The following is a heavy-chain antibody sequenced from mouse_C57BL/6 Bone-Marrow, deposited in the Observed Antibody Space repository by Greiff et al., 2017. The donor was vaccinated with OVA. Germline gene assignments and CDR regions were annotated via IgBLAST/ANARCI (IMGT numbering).Heavy chain of an antibody. V-gene: IGHV1-9*01. CDR3: ARGEETGTVAMDD. D-gene: IGHD4-1*01. Sequence: QVQLQQSGAELMKPGASVKLSCKATGYTFTGYWIEWVKQRPGHGLEWIGEILPGSGSTNSNEKFKGKATFTADTSSNTAYMQLSSLTTEDSAIYYCARGEETGTVAMDDWGQGTSVTVSS. CDR2: ILPGSGST. CDR1: GYTFTGYW. J-gene: IGHJ4*01.